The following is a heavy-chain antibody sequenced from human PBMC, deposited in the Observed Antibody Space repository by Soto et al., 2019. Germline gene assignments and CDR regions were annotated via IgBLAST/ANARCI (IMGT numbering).Heavy chain of an antibody. CDR1: GFTFSSYS. Sequence: PGGSLRLSCAASGFTFSSYSMNWVRQAPGKGLEWVSSISSSSSYIYYADSVKGRFTISRDNAKSSLYLQMNSLRAEDTAVYYCARDGVVVPAAPTYYYYYMDVWGKGTTVTSP. CDR2: ISSSSSYI. J-gene: IGHJ6*03. CDR3: ARDGVVVPAAPTYYYYYMDV. V-gene: IGHV3-21*01. D-gene: IGHD2-2*01.